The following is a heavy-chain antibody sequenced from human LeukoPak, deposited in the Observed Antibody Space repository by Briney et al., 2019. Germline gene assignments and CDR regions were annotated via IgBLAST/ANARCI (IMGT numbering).Heavy chain of an antibody. D-gene: IGHD3-10*01. CDR1: GDSFSSVTDY. V-gene: IGHV4-39*07. Sequence: PSETLSLTCTVSGDSFSSVTDYWAWIRQPPGKGLEWIASGDYSGGTYYNPSLESRVAISVDTSKNQFSLKLSSVTAADTAVYYCARASGGSGKYYYYYMDVWGKGTTVTVSS. CDR3: ARASGGSGKYYYYYMDV. CDR2: GDYSGGT. J-gene: IGHJ6*03.